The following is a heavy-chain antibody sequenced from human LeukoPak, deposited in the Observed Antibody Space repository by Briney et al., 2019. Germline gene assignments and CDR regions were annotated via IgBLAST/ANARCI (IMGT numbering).Heavy chain of an antibody. CDR2: IKSKNVGGTT. CDR3: TSHAAFDP. CDR1: GFTFNNAW. Sequence: GGSLRLSCAASGFTFNNAWMDWVRQAPGKGLEWVGRIKSKNVGGTTDYAAPVKGRFTISRDDSKNTVYLQMNSLKIEDTAVYYCTSHAAFDPWGQGTLVTVSS. V-gene: IGHV3-15*01. J-gene: IGHJ5*02.